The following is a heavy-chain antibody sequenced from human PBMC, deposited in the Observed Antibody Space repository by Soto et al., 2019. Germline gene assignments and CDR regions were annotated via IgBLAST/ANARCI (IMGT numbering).Heavy chain of an antibody. J-gene: IGHJ4*02. V-gene: IGHV1-18*01. CDR1: GYTFTSYG. Sequence: ASVKVSCKASGYTFTSYGISWVRQAPGQGLEWMGWISAYNGNTNYAQKLQGRVTMTTDKSTSTAYMELSSLRSDDTAVYYCAYARGIVVVPSSFDYWGQGTLVTVSS. CDR2: ISAYNGNT. D-gene: IGHD2-2*01. CDR3: AYARGIVVVPSSFDY.